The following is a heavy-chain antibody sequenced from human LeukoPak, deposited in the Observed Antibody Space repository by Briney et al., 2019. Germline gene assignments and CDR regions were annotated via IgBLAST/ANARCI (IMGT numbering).Heavy chain of an antibody. CDR1: GFTFSSYG. CDR3: AKDHRGYCSSTSCYRPWY. V-gene: IGHV3-30*18. Sequence: PGGSLRLSCAASGFTFSSYGMHWVRQAPGKGLEWVAVISYDGSNKYYADSVKGRFTISRDNSKNTLYLQMNSLRAEDTAVYYCAKDHRGYCSSTSCYRPWYWGQGTLVTVSS. CDR2: ISYDGSNK. J-gene: IGHJ4*02. D-gene: IGHD2-2*02.